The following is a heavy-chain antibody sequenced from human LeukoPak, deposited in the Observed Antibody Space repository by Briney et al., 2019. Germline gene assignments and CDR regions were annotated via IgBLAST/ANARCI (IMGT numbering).Heavy chain of an antibody. CDR1: GYTFTSYG. D-gene: IGHD1-26*01. CDR3: ARDLVRGRRKWENNGMDV. CDR2: ISAYNGNT. V-gene: IGHV1-18*01. J-gene: IGHJ6*02. Sequence: GASVKVSCKASGYTFTSYGISWVRQAPGHGLEWMGWISAYNGNTNYAQNFQGRVTMTTDTSTSTAYMELRSLRSDDTAVYYCARDLVRGRRKWENNGMDVWGQGTRVTVSS.